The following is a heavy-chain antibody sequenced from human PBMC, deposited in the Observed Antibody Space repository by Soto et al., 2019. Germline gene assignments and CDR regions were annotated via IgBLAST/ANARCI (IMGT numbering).Heavy chain of an antibody. CDR3: ALVAWSGYALVDY. Sequence: EVQLVESGGGLVQPWGSVRLSCAASGFTFSSYWMHWVRQAPGKWLVWVSRINSDGSSTSSADSVKGRYTISRDNAKNTLYLQINSLRAEDTAVYYCALVAWSGYALVDYWGQGTLVTVSS. CDR1: GFTFSSYW. CDR2: INSDGSST. D-gene: IGHD3-3*01. J-gene: IGHJ4*02. V-gene: IGHV3-74*01.